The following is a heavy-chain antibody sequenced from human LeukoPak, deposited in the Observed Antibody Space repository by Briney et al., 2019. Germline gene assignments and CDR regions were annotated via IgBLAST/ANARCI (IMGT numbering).Heavy chain of an antibody. V-gene: IGHV3-21*01. CDR3: ARGDRDLYCSSTSCYPVL. J-gene: IGHJ4*02. D-gene: IGHD2-2*01. CDR1: GFTFSSYS. Sequence: PGGSLRLSCVASGFTFSSYSMNWVRQAPGKGLEWVSSISSSSSYIYYADSVEGRFTISRDNAKNSLYLQMNSLRAEGTAVYYCARGDRDLYCSSTSCYPVLGGQGTLVTVSS. CDR2: ISSSSSYI.